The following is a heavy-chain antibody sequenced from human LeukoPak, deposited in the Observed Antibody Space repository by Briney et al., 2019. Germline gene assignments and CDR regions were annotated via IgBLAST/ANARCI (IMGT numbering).Heavy chain of an antibody. CDR3: AKGGSYAPLDY. V-gene: IGHV3-23*01. J-gene: IGHJ4*02. CDR1: GFTFSSSA. Sequence: GGSLRLSCAASGFTFSSSAMTWVRQAPGKGLEWVSAISSSGSDTIYTDSVRDRFTISRVNSKNTLYLQMNSLRAEDTAVYYRAKGGSYAPLDYWGQGTLVTVSS. CDR2: ISSSGSDT. D-gene: IGHD1-26*01.